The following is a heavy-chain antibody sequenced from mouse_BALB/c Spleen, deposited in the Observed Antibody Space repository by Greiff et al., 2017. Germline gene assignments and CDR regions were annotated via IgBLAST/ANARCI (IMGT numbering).Heavy chain of an antibody. CDR3: ARVGNDAWFAY. CDR2: IWVGGST. V-gene: IGHV2-9*02. J-gene: IGHJ3*01. D-gene: IGHD2-2*01. Sequence: VMLVESGPGLVAPSQSLSITCTVSGFSLTSYGVHWVRQPPGKGLEWLGVIWVGGSTNYNSALMSRLSISKNNSKSQVFLKMNSLQTDETAMYYCARVGNDAWFAYWGQGTLVTVSA. CDR1: GFSLTSYG.